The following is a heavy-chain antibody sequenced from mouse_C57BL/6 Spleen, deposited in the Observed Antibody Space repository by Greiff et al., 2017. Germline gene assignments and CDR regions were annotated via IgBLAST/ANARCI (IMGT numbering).Heavy chain of an antibody. V-gene: IGHV1-64*01. J-gene: IGHJ2*01. Sequence: QVQLQQPGAELVKPGASVKLSCKASGYTFTSYWMHWVKQRPGQGLEWIGMIHPNSGSTNYNEKFKSKATLTVDKSSSTAYMQLSSLKSEDSAVYYCVGIYGNYEEGDFDYWGQGTTLTVSS. D-gene: IGHD2-1*01. CDR3: VGIYGNYEEGDFDY. CDR2: IHPNSGST. CDR1: GYTFTSYW.